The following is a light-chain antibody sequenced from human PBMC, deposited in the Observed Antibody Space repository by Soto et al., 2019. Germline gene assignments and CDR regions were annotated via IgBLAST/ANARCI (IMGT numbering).Light chain of an antibody. V-gene: IGLV4-69*01. CDR1: SEHASYA. Sequence: QPVLTQSPSASASLGASVKLTCTLSSEHASYAIAWHQQQPEKGPRYLMKLNSDGSHSKGDGIPDRFSGSSSGAERYLAISSLQSDDEADYYCQTWGTGIRVFGGGTKVTAL. CDR3: QTWGTGIRV. J-gene: IGLJ2*01. CDR2: LNSDGSH.